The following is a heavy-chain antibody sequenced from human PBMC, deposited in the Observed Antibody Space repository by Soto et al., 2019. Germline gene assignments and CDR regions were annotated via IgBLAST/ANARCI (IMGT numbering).Heavy chain of an antibody. CDR3: ARGGKVLRNGMDV. V-gene: IGHV5-51*01. J-gene: IGHJ6*02. Sequence: PGESLKISCKGSGYSFTSYWIGWVRQMPGKGLEWMGIIYPGDSDTRYSPSFQGQVTISAAKSTSTAYLQWNSLKASDTAIYYCARGGKVLRNGMDVWGQGTTVTVSS. D-gene: IGHD5-12*01. CDR1: GYSFTSYW. CDR2: IYPGDSDT.